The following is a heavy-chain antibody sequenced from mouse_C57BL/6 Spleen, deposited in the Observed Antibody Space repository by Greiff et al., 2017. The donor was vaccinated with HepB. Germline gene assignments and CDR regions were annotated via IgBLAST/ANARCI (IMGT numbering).Heavy chain of an antibody. J-gene: IGHJ4*01. V-gene: IGHV5-6*02. D-gene: IGHD2-1*01. CDR1: GFTFSSYG. CDR2: ISSGGSYT. Sequence: EVKLMESGGDLVKPGGSLKLSCAASGFTFSSYGMSWVRQTPDKRLEWVATISSGGSYTYYPDSVKGRFTISRDNAKNTLYLQMSSLKSEDTAMYYCARRNGKGAMDYWGQGTSVTVSS. CDR3: ARRNGKGAMDY.